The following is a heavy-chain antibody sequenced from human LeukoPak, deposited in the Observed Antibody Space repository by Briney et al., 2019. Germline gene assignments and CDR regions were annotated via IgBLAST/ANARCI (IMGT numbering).Heavy chain of an antibody. Sequence: GRSLRLSCAASGFTFSSYAMHWVRQAPGKGLEWVAVISYDGSNKYYADSVKGRSTISRDNSKNTLYLQMNSLRAEDTAVYYCARDADTAMVIGYYFDYWGQGTLVTVSS. CDR1: GFTFSSYA. CDR2: ISYDGSNK. CDR3: ARDADTAMVIGYYFDY. V-gene: IGHV3-30-3*01. D-gene: IGHD5-18*01. J-gene: IGHJ4*02.